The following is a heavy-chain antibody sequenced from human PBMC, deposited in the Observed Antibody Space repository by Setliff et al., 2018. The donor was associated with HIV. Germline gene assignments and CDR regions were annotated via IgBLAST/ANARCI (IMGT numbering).Heavy chain of an antibody. CDR1: GGSVSSGSYY. CDR3: ARHQYSSGWFATILDY. CDR2: LYFTGST. J-gene: IGHJ4*02. V-gene: IGHV4-39*01. D-gene: IGHD6-19*01. Sequence: SETLSLTCSVSGGSVSSGSYYWGWIRQPPGKGLEGIGTLYFTGSTYYNPSLKSRVTISVDTSKNQFSLKLSSVTAADTAVYYCARHQYSSGWFATILDYWGQGTLVTVSS.